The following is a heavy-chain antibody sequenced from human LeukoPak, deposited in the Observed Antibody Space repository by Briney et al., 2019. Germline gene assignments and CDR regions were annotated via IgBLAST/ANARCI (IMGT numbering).Heavy chain of an antibody. CDR1: GFTLSAYS. D-gene: IGHD6-19*01. CDR2: ISSSSSSYI. CDR3: VRVGHSSGWYLDY. J-gene: IGHJ4*02. V-gene: IGHV3-21*01. Sequence: GGSLRLSCAASGFTLSAYSMNWVRQAPGQGLEWVSSISSSSSSYIYYADSVQGRFTASRDNAQNSLSLQMNSLRAEDTAVYYCVRVGHSSGWYLDYWGQGTLVTVSS.